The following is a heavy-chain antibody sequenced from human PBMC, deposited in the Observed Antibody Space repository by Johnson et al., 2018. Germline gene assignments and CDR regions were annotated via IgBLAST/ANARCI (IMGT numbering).Heavy chain of an antibody. CDR3: AKDLGGNDYYGVDV. CDR1: GFTFGNYG. Sequence: QVQLVQSGGGVVQPGRSLRLSCAASGFTFGNYGMHWVRQAPGKGLEWVAVISFDGSKKYYSDSVKGRFTISRDNSDNTVYLQMNSLRADETAVYYCAKDLGGNDYYGVDVWGQGTTVSVSS. J-gene: IGHJ6*02. CDR2: ISFDGSKK. V-gene: IGHV3-30*18.